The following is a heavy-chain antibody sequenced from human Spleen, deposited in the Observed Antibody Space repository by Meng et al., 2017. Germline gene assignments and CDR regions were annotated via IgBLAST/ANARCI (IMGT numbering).Heavy chain of an antibody. CDR3: AGSGYYDSSGYYPPFDY. V-gene: IGHV1-2*02. CDR1: GYTLTDYY. Sequence: ASVKVSCKASGYTLTDYYMHWVRQAPGQGLEWMGWINPNTDATNYAPKFHGRVTMTTDTSTSTAYMELRSLRSDDTAVYYCAGSGYYDSSGYYPPFDYWGQGTLVTVSS. CDR2: INPNTDAT. J-gene: IGHJ4*02. D-gene: IGHD3-22*01.